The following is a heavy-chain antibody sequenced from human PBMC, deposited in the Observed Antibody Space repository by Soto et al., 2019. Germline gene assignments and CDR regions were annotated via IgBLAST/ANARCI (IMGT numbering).Heavy chain of an antibody. CDR2: ISYDGSNK. CDR3: ATDAPQERAVGGLYL. D-gene: IGHD6-19*01. V-gene: IGHV3-30*03. CDR1: GFTFSSYG. Sequence: QVQLVDSGEGVVQPGRSLRLSCAASGFTFSSYGMHWVRQAPGKGLVWVAFISYDGSNKYYADSVKGRFTISRDNSKNALYLEMHRPRAADTAVYYCATDAPQERAVGGLYLWGQGILVTVSS. J-gene: IGHJ4*02.